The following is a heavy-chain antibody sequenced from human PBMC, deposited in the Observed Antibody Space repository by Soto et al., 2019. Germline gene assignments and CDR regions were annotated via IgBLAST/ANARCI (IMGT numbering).Heavy chain of an antibody. CDR3: ARDSSGYYGYYYGMDV. CDR1: GGSISSSSYY. D-gene: IGHD3-22*01. V-gene: IGHV4-39*02. CDR2: IYYSGST. Sequence: PSETLSLTCTVSGGSISSSSYYWGWIHQPPGKGLEWIGSIYYSGSTYYNPSLKSRVTISVDTSKNQFSLKLSSVTAADTAVYYCARDSSGYYGYYYGMDVWGQGTTVTVSS. J-gene: IGHJ6*02.